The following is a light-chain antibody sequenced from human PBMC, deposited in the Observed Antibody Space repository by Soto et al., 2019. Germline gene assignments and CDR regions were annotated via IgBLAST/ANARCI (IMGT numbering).Light chain of an antibody. V-gene: IGKV3-20*01. J-gene: IGKJ3*01. CDR3: QQYGRSATFT. Sequence: EIVLTQSPGTLSLSLGERATISSRASQTVSTHYLAWYQQKPGQAPRLLVYGASKRATGIPDRFSGSVSGTDFTLTISRLEPEDFAVYYCQQYGRSATFTFGPGTKVDIK. CDR1: QTVSTHY. CDR2: GAS.